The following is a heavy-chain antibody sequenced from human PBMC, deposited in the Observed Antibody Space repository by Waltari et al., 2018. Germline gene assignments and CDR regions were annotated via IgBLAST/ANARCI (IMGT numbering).Heavy chain of an antibody. D-gene: IGHD6-19*01. CDR1: GFTFSSYA. Sequence: EVQLLESGGGLVQPGGSLRLSCAASGFTFSSYAMSWVRQAPGKGVEWFSASSGSGGSTYYADAVKGRVTISRDNAKNSLYLQMNSLRAEDTAVYYCARDEQWLVLGYWGQGTLVTVSS. CDR2: SSGSGGST. J-gene: IGHJ4*02. V-gene: IGHV3-23*01. CDR3: ARDEQWLVLGY.